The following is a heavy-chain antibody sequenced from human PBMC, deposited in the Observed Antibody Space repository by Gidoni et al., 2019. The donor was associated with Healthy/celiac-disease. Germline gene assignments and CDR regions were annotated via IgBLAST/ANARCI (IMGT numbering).Heavy chain of an antibody. CDR2: IYSGGST. J-gene: IGHJ4*02. Sequence: EVQLVESGGGLVQPGGYLRLSCAASGFTVSSNYMSWVRQAPGKGLEWVSVIYSGGSTYYADSVKGRFTISRDNSKNTLYLQMNSLRAEDTAVYYCARDDEAVAGFLYYWGQGTLVTVSS. CDR3: ARDDEAVAGFLYY. V-gene: IGHV3-66*01. D-gene: IGHD6-19*01. CDR1: GFTVSSNY.